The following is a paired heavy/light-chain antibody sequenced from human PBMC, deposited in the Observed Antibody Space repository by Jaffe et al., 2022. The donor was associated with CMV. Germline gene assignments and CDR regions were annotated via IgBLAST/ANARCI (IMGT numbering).Light chain of an antibody. J-gene: IGLJ3*02. Sequence: QSALTQPASVSGSPGQSITISCTGTSSDVGTYNLVSWYQQHPGKVPKLMIYEVNKRPSGVSDRFSGSKSGNTASLTISGLQAEDEADYYCCSYTDTDMYWVFGGGTHLTVL. V-gene: IGLV2-23*02. CDR2: EVN. CDR3: CSYTDTDMYWV. CDR1: SSDVGTYNL.
Heavy chain of an antibody. CDR1: GYTFSTYG. V-gene: IGHV1-18*04. J-gene: IGHJ4*02. CDR3: TRGGPVGSVYFDY. Sequence: QVQLVQSGAEVKKPGASVKVSCKASGYTFSTYGITWVRQAPGQGLEWMAWIRDYSGETKYAQKFQGRLSLTTDTPKFQGRFSLTTDTSTRTAYMELRSLTPDDTAVYYCTRGGPVGSVYFDYWGQGTLVTVSS. D-gene: IGHD3-10*01. CDR2: IRDYSGET.